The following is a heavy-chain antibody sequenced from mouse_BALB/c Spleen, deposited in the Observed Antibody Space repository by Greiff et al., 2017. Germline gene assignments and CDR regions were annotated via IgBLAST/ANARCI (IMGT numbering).Heavy chain of an antibody. CDR1: GYTFTSYW. Sequence: VQLQESGAELARPGASVKLSCKASGYTFTSYWMQWVKQRPGQGLEWIGAIYPGDGDTRYTQKFKGKATLTADKSSSTAYMQLSSLASEDSAVYYCARKDDGWYFDVWGAGTTVTVSS. CDR3: ARKDDGWYFDV. V-gene: IGHV1-87*01. CDR2: IYPGDGDT. J-gene: IGHJ1*01. D-gene: IGHD2-3*01.